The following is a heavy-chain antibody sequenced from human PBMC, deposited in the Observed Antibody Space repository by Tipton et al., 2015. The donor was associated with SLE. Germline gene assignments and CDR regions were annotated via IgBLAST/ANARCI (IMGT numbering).Heavy chain of an antibody. CDR2: INHSGST. V-gene: IGHV4-34*01. D-gene: IGHD1-26*01. Sequence: TLSLTCAVSGASFSGYYWSWIRQPPGKGLEWIGEINHSGSTNYNPSLKSRVTISVDTSKNQFSLKVSSVTAADTAVYYCARDFRGIVADYFDYWGQGTLVTVSS. CDR1: GASFSGYY. CDR3: ARDFRGIVADYFDY. J-gene: IGHJ4*02.